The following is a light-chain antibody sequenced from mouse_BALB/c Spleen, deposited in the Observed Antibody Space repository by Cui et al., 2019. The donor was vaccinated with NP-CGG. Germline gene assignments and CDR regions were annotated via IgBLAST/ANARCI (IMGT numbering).Light chain of an antibody. CDR1: TGAVTTSNY. V-gene: IGLV1*01. J-gene: IGLJ1*01. Sequence: QAVVTQESALTTSPGETVTFTCRSSTGAVTTSNYANWVQEKPDHLFTGLIGGTNNRAPGVPARFSGSLIGDKAAFTITGAQTEDEAIYFCALWYSNHWVFGGGTKVTVL. CDR2: GTN. CDR3: ALWYSNHWV.